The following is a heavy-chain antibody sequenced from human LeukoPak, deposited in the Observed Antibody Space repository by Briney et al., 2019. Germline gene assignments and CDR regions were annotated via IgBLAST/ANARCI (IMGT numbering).Heavy chain of an antibody. CDR3: ARVRRYCRGGSCRDY. CDR2: IYDSGST. D-gene: IGHD2-15*01. Sequence: MPSETLSLTCTVSGGSISSGGYFWSWIRQHAGKGLEWFGYIYDSGSTYYNPTRKSRVTVSVDTSKNQFSLKLRSVTAADAAVYYCARVRRYCRGGSCRDYWGQGTLVTVSS. J-gene: IGHJ4*02. CDR1: GGSISSGGYF. V-gene: IGHV4-31*03.